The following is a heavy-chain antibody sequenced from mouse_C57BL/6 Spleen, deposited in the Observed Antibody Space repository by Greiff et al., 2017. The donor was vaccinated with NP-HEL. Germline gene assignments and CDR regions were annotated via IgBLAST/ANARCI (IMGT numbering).Heavy chain of an antibody. CDR1: GYTFTSYW. D-gene: IGHD2-4*01. V-gene: IGHV1-69*01. CDR2: IDPSDSYT. Sequence: QVQLQQPGAELVMPGASVKLSCKASGYTFTSYWMHWVKQRPGQGLEWIGEIDPSDSYTNYNQKFKGKSTLTVDKSSSTAYMQLSSLTSEDSAVYYCARYYDYATLFDYWGQGTTLTVSS. J-gene: IGHJ2*01. CDR3: ARYYDYATLFDY.